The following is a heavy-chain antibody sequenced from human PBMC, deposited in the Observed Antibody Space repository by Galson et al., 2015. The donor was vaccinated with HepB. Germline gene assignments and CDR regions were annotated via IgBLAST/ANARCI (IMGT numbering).Heavy chain of an antibody. CDR1: GGTFSSYA. Sequence: SVKVPCKASGGTFSSYAISWVRQAPGQGLEWMGRIIPILGIANYAQKFQGRVTITADKSTSTAYMELSSLRSEDTAVYYCATSGIQLWSDLDYWGQGTLVTVSS. CDR3: ATSGIQLWSDLDY. J-gene: IGHJ4*02. CDR2: IIPILGIA. D-gene: IGHD5-18*01. V-gene: IGHV1-69*04.